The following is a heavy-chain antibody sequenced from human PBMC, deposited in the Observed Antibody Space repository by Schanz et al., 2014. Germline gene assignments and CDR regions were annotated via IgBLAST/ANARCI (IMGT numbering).Heavy chain of an antibody. Sequence: QVQLIQSGAEVKKPGTSVKVSCKTSGYTFSNDDINWVRQAIGQGPEWMGWMQPDSGKTHYAEKFQGRVAMTRDVSISTAYMELSSLASEDTAVYYCAREVGLYDRGWFDPWGQGTLVTVSS. J-gene: IGHJ5*02. D-gene: IGHD3-22*01. V-gene: IGHV1-8*01. CDR3: AREVGLYDRGWFDP. CDR1: GYTFSNDD. CDR2: MQPDSGKT.